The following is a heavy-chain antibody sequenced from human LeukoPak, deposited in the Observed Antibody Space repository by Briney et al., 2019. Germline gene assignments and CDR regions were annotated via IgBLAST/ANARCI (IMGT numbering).Heavy chain of an antibody. V-gene: IGHV3-74*01. D-gene: IGHD1-14*01. Sequence: GTSLRLSCAASGFTLSSYWMHWVRHAPGKGLVWVSRIKSDGRTNYADSVKGRFTISRDNANNLLYLQMNSLRGEDTAVYYCTRDRSRAEDDWGQGTLVTVSS. CDR1: GFTLSSYW. CDR2: IKSDGRT. CDR3: TRDRSRAEDD. J-gene: IGHJ4*02.